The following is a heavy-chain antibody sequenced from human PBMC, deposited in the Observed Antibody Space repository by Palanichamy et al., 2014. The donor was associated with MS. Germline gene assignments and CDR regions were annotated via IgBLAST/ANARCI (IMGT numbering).Heavy chain of an antibody. J-gene: IGHJ3*01. D-gene: IGHD2-2*01. CDR1: GFTLSSYW. CDR3: ARQYDL. CDR2: INSDGSTT. V-gene: IGHV3-74*01. Sequence: EVQLVESGGGSVQRGGSLRLSCAASGFTLSSYWMHWVRQAPGKGLVWVSRINSDGSTTTYADSVEGRFTISRDSAKNTLYLQMNSLRAEDTAVYYCARQYDLWGQGTMVTVSS.